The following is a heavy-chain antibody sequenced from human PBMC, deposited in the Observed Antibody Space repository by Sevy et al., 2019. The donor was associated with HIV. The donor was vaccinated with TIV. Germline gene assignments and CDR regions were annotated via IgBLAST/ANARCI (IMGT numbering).Heavy chain of an antibody. D-gene: IGHD6-13*01. CDR3: ARDRVPYSSSCEFDY. CDR1: GYTFSNYG. V-gene: IGHV1-18*01. J-gene: IGHJ4*02. Sequence: ASVKVSCKASGYTFSNYGINWVRQAPGHGLEWMGWISSYNGSTNYAQKFQGRVTMTIDTPTSTGYMELRSLRSDDTAMYYCARDRVPYSSSCEFDYWGQGTLVTVSS. CDR2: ISSYNGST.